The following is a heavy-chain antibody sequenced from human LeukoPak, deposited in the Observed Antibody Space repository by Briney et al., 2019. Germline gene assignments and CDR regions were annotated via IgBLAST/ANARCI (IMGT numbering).Heavy chain of an antibody. CDR2: ISYDGSNK. Sequence: TGGSLRLSCAASGFTFSSYAMHWVRQAPGKGLEWVAVISYDGSNKYYEDSVKGRFTISRDNSKNTLYLQMNSLRAEDTAVYYCAKTTAQGGDFDYWGQGTLVTVSS. J-gene: IGHJ4*02. D-gene: IGHD1-1*01. CDR3: AKTTAQGGDFDY. CDR1: GFTFSSYA. V-gene: IGHV3-30*18.